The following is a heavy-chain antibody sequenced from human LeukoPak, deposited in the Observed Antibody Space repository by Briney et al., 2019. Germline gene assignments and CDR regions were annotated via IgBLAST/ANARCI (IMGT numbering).Heavy chain of an antibody. CDR3: AREGPGIVGAKEYYYYYYYMDV. J-gene: IGHJ6*03. V-gene: IGHV1-18*01. CDR2: ISAYNGNT. CDR1: GYTFTSYG. D-gene: IGHD1-26*01. Sequence: ASVKVSCKASGYTFTSYGMSWVRQAPGQGLEWMGWISAYNGNTNYAQKLQGRVTMTTDTSTSTAYMELRSLRSDDTAVYYCAREGPGIVGAKEYYYYYYYMDVWGKGTTVTVSS.